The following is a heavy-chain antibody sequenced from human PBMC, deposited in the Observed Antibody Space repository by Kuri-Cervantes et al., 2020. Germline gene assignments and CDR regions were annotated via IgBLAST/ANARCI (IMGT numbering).Heavy chain of an antibody. D-gene: IGHD3-3*01. J-gene: IGHJ4*02. CDR2: ISYDGSNK. V-gene: IGHV3-30*03. Sequence: GESLKISCAASGFTFSSYGMHWVRQAPGKGLEWVAVISYDGSNKCYADSVKGRFTISRDNAKNSLYLQMNSLRAEDTAVYYCARDRGDWGQGTLVTVSS. CDR1: GFTFSSYG. CDR3: ARDRGD.